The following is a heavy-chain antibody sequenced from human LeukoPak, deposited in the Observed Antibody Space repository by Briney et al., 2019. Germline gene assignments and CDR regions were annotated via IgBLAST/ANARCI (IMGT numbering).Heavy chain of an antibody. CDR1: GGSISSGSYY. J-gene: IGHJ4*02. Sequence: SQTLSLTCTVSGGSISSGSYYWSWIRQPAGKGLEWIGRIYTSGSTNYNPSLKSRVTISVATSKNQFSLKLSSVTAADTAVYYCARTTVVVPAAHFDYWGQGTLVTVSS. CDR2: IYTSGST. D-gene: IGHD2-2*01. CDR3: ARTTVVVPAAHFDY. V-gene: IGHV4-61*02.